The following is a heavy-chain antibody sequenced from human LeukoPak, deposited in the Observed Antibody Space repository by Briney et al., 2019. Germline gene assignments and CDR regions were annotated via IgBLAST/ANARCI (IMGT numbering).Heavy chain of an antibody. CDR2: INWNGGST. V-gene: IGHV3-20*04. CDR3: ARGGYGSGSPRDYFDY. J-gene: IGHJ4*02. Sequence: TGGSLRLSCAASGFTFDDYGMSWVRQAPRKGLEWVSGINWNGGSTGYADSVKGRFTISRDNAKNSLFLQMNSLRAEDTALYYCARGGYGSGSPRDYFDYWGQGTLVTVSS. D-gene: IGHD3-10*01. CDR1: GFTFDDYG.